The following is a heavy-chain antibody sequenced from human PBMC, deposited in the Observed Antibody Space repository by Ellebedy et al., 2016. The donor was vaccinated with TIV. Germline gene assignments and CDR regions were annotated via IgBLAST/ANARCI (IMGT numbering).Heavy chain of an antibody. CDR2: IIRSNQGGTT. Sequence: GGSLRLSXAGSGFPFSDAWMSWVRQAPGKGLEWVGRIIRSNQGGTTEYAATLKGRFFISRDDSKSTLYLQMNSLEIEDTAVYYCTTDLDGAGCGDDCFRNFDHWGQGTLVTVSS. CDR3: TTDLDGAGCGDDCFRNFDH. V-gene: IGHV3-15*01. CDR1: GFPFSDAW. D-gene: IGHD2-21*02. J-gene: IGHJ4*02.